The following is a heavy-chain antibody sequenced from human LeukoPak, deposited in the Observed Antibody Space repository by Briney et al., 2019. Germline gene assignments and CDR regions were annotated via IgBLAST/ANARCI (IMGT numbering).Heavy chain of an antibody. J-gene: IGHJ6*03. D-gene: IGHD2-2*01. Sequence: PSGTLSLTCAVYGGSFSGYYWSWIRQPPGKGLEWIGEINHSGSTNYNPSLKSRVTISVDTSKNQFSLKLSSVTAADTAVYYCARGKGYCSSTSCPYYYYYYMDVWGKGTTVTVSS. CDR2: INHSGST. V-gene: IGHV4-34*01. CDR3: ARGKGYCSSTSCPYYYYYYMDV. CDR1: GGSFSGYY.